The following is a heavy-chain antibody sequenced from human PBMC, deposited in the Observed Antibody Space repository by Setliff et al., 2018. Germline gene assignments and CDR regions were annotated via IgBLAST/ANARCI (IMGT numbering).Heavy chain of an antibody. V-gene: IGHV4-39*07. CDR3: ARMSGFQYMDV. Sequence: KPSETLSLTCTVSGGSVSNSGFFWGWLRQAPGKGLEWIGNIYDSGSSNYNASLKSRLIITRDTSKNQFSLKLTSVTAADTAVYYCARMSGFQYMDVWGKGTTVTVSS. CDR1: GGSVSNSGFF. CDR2: IYDSGSS. D-gene: IGHD3-3*01. J-gene: IGHJ6*03.